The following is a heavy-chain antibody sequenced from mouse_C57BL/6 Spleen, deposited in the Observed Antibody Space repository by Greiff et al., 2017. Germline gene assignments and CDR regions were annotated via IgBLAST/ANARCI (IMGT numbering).Heavy chain of an antibody. Sequence: EVKLQESGPELVKPGASVKMSCKASGYTFTDYNMHWVKQSHGKSLEWIGYINPNNGGTSYNQKFKGKATLTVNKSSSTAYMELRSLTSEDSAVYYCASGGSGLFDYWGQGTTLTVSS. CDR2: INPNNGGT. D-gene: IGHD3-2*02. V-gene: IGHV1-22*01. CDR1: GYTFTDYN. CDR3: ASGGSGLFDY. J-gene: IGHJ2*01.